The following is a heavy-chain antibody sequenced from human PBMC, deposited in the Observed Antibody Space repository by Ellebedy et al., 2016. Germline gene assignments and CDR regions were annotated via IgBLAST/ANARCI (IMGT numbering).Heavy chain of an antibody. Sequence: SETLSLTCAVYGGSFSGYYWSWIRQPPGKGLEWIGEINHSGSTNYNPSLKSRVTISVDTSKNQFSLKLSSVTAADTAVYYCARLPLRGVIKTKVDYWGQGTLVTVSS. D-gene: IGHD3-10*01. CDR2: INHSGST. CDR3: ARLPLRGVIKTKVDY. V-gene: IGHV4-34*01. J-gene: IGHJ4*02. CDR1: GGSFSGYY.